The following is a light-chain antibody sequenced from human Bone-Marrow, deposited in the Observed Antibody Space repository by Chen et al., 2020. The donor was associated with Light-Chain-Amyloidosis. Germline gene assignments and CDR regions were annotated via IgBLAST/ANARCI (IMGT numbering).Light chain of an antibody. Sequence: QSALTQPASVSGSPGPSITISCTGTSSDVGGYNYVSWYQQHPGKAPKLMIYDVSNRPSGVSNRVSGSKSGNTASLTISGLQAEDEADYYCSSYTSSSTVVFGGGTKLTVL. J-gene: IGLJ2*01. V-gene: IGLV2-14*01. CDR3: SSYTSSSTVV. CDR1: SSDVGGYNY. CDR2: DVS.